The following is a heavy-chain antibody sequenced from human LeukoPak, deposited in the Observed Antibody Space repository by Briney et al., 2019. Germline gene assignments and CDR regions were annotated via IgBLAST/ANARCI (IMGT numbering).Heavy chain of an antibody. D-gene: IGHD3-22*01. J-gene: IGHJ4*02. V-gene: IGHV3-15*01. CDR3: TTTYYYDSSGYYPSLDY. CDR2: IKSKTDGGTT. CDR1: GFTFSNAW. Sequence: GGSLRLSCAASGFTFSNAWMSWVRQAPGKGLEWVGRIKSKTDGGTTDYAAPVKGRFTISRDDSKNTLYLQMNSLKTEDTAVYYCTTTYYYDSSGYYPSLDYWGQGTLVTVSS.